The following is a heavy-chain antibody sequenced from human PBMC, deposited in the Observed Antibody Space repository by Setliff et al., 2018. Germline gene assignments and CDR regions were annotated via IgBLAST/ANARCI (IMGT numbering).Heavy chain of an antibody. Sequence: SETLSLTCAVSSYSISTNYYWGWIRQPPGKGLEWIGSICHSGSTYYNPSLKSRVTISVDTSKNQFSLKLTSVTAADTAVYYCARVGAVNYDFDSWGQGTLVTSPQ. CDR3: ARVGAVNYDFDS. CDR1: SYSISTNYY. D-gene: IGHD3-10*01. CDR2: ICHSGST. V-gene: IGHV4-38-2*01. J-gene: IGHJ4*02.